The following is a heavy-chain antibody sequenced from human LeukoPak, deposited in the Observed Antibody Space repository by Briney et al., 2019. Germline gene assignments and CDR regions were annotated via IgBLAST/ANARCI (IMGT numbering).Heavy chain of an antibody. CDR2: IYYNGGT. J-gene: IGHJ4*02. Sequence: PSETLSLTCTVSGGSISSSSYYWGWIRQPPGKGLEWIGYIYYNGGTNYNPSLKSRVTISVDTSKIQFSLKLSSVTAADTAVYYCARRTAIDSSGYGLDYWGQGTLVTVSS. CDR3: ARRTAIDSSGYGLDY. CDR1: GGSISSSSYY. V-gene: IGHV4-61*05. D-gene: IGHD3-22*01.